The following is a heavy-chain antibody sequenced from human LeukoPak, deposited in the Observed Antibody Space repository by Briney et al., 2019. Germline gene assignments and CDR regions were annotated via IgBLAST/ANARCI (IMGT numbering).Heavy chain of an antibody. CDR2: ISPDGSST. CDR3: ATAWSY. CDR1: QFTFKNYW. V-gene: IGHV3-74*03. J-gene: IGHJ4*02. Sequence: GESLRLSCVASQFTFKNYWMHWVRQAPGRGLEWLSYISPDGSSTTYADSVRGRFTISRDNAKNTLYLQMNSLRAEDTAVYFCATAWSYWGQGTLVTVSS. D-gene: IGHD2-21*02.